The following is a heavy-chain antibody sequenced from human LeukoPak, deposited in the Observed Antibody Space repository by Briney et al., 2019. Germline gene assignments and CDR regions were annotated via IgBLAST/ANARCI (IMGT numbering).Heavy chain of an antibody. J-gene: IGHJ4*02. Sequence: GGSLRLSCAASGFTFSNAWMSWVRQAPGKGLEWVGRIKSKTDGGTTDYAAPVKGRFTISRDDSKSTLYLQMNSLKTEDTAVYFCAADLVPPPAYGFDYWGQGILVTVSS. CDR1: GFTFSNAW. V-gene: IGHV3-15*01. CDR3: AADLVPPPAYGFDY. D-gene: IGHD3-10*01. CDR2: IKSKTDGGTT.